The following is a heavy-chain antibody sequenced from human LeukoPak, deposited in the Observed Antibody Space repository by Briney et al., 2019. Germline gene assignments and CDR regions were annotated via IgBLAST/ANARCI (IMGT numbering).Heavy chain of an antibody. CDR1: GGTFSSYV. CDR2: IISIFGTI. V-gene: IGHV1-69*06. J-gene: IGHJ4*02. Sequence: SVKVSCKTSGGTFSSYVISWVRQAPGQGLQWMGGIISIFGTINYAPRFKGRVTIPADKSTSTAYMELSSLISEDPAVYYFARAPPSKSHYFDSWGQGTLVTVSS. CDR3: ARAPPSKSHYFDS.